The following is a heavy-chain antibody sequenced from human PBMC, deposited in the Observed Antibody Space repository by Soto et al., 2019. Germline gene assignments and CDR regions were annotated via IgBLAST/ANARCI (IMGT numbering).Heavy chain of an antibody. J-gene: IGHJ4*02. CDR1: GYTFTGYG. CDR2: ISAYNGNT. Sequence: ASVKISCKASGYTFTGYGISWVRQAPGQGLEWMGWISAYNGNTNYAQKLQGRVTMTTDTSTSTAYMELRSLRSDDTAVYYCARVGEYCSGGSCYHLYWGQGTLVTVSS. CDR3: ARVGEYCSGGSCYHLY. D-gene: IGHD2-15*01. V-gene: IGHV1-18*01.